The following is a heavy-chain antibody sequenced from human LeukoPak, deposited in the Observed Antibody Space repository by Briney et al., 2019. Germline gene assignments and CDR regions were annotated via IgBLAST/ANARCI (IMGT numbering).Heavy chain of an antibody. V-gene: IGHV5-51*01. Sequence: GESLKSSCKGSGYSFTSYWIGWVRQMPGKGLEWMGIIYPGDSDTRYSPSFQGQVTISADKSISTAYLQWSSLKASDTAMYYCARGLIRWLYYFDYWGQGTLVTVSS. CDR2: IYPGDSDT. J-gene: IGHJ4*02. D-gene: IGHD4-23*01. CDR3: ARGLIRWLYYFDY. CDR1: GYSFTSYW.